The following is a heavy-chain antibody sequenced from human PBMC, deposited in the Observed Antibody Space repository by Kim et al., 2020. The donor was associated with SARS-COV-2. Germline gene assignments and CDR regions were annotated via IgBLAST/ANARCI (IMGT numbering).Heavy chain of an antibody. Sequence: GGSLRLSCTASGFKFGDFYMSWIRQAPGKGLESLSYISPSGHDVKYADSVKGRFTISRDNAKNSLYLQMNSLRDEDTAVYYCSRDPRSLDYWGQGTLVTVSS. CDR2: ISPSGHDV. CDR3: SRDPRSLDY. J-gene: IGHJ4*02. V-gene: IGHV3-11*01. CDR1: GFKFGDFY.